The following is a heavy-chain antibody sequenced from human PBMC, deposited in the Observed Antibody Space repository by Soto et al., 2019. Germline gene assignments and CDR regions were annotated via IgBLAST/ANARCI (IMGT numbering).Heavy chain of an antibody. D-gene: IGHD2-15*01. CDR2: MNPNSGNT. J-gene: IGHJ6*02. CDR1: GYTFTSYD. CDR3: ASGPPHRYCSGGSCYTALELYSYGMGV. Sequence: QVQLVQSGAEVKKPGASVKVSCKASGYTFTSYDINWVRQATGQGLEWMGWMNPNSGNTGYAQKFQGRGTMTRNTSISTDYMEQSSLRSEDTAVYYCASGPPHRYCSGGSCYTALELYSYGMGVWGQGATVTVSS. V-gene: IGHV1-8*01.